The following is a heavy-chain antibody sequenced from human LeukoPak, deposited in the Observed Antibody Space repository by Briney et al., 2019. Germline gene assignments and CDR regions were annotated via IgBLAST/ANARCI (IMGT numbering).Heavy chain of an antibody. D-gene: IGHD1-7*01. CDR1: GFTFSSYS. J-gene: IGHJ4*02. V-gene: IGHV3-48*02. Sequence: GGSLRLSCAASGFTFSSYSMNWVRQAPGKGLEWVSYISSSSSTIYYADSVKGRFTISRDNAKNSLYLQMNSLRDEDTAVYYYASDWNYRAKTSRDYCGQGTLVTVSS. CDR3: ASDWNYRAKTSRDY. CDR2: ISSSSSTI.